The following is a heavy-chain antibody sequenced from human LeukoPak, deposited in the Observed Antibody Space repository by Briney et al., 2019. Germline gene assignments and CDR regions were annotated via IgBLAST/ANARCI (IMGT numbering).Heavy chain of an antibody. CDR2: MTNSGDLK. CDR1: DYRFTIYT. D-gene: IGHD6-13*01. Sequence: GGSLRLSCVGSDYRFTIYTMNWFRQGPGKGLEWVSSMTNSGDLKLYADSVKGRFTVARDNAKNSLFLQMDSLRGDDSGIYYCARVLNSSSPKGNWFDPWGQGTQVTVSS. J-gene: IGHJ5*02. CDR3: ARVLNSSSPKGNWFDP. V-gene: IGHV3-21*01.